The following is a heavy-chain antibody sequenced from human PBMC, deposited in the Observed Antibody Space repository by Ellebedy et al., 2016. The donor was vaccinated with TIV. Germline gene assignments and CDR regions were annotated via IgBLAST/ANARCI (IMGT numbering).Heavy chain of an antibody. CDR1: GFTFGTSV. Sequence: GESLKISCAASGFTFGTSVMTWVRQAPGKGLEWVSTLSTVDGSTYYADSVKGRFTISRDSSKNTVDLQMNSLRAEDTALYYCAREGHSSGRCGAFDLWGQGTMVTVSP. J-gene: IGHJ3*01. V-gene: IGHV3-23*01. CDR2: LSTVDGST. D-gene: IGHD6-19*01. CDR3: AREGHSSGRCGAFDL.